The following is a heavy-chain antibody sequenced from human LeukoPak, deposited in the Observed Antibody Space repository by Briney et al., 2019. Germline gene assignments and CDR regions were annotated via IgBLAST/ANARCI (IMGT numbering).Heavy chain of an antibody. D-gene: IGHD6-6*01. Sequence: ASVKVSCKASAYTFTSYGISWVRQAPGQGLEWMGWISGYNGNTNYAQRLQGRVTMTTDTSTSTAYLELRSLRSDDTAVYYCARDSKVYSGSSWDYYNYMDVWGKGTTVTVSS. CDR1: AYTFTSYG. CDR2: ISGYNGNT. J-gene: IGHJ6*03. CDR3: ARDSKVYSGSSWDYYNYMDV. V-gene: IGHV1-18*01.